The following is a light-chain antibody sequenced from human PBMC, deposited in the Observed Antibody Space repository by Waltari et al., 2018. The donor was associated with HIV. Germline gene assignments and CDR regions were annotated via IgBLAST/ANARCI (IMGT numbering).Light chain of an antibody. CDR3: QQRSDWPIT. V-gene: IGKV3-11*01. Sequence: EIVLTQSPATLSLSPGERATLSCRASQSVSSHLAWYQQKPGQAPRLPIVDASNRAPGIPARFSGSGSGTDFTLTISGLEPEDFAVYYCQQRSDWPITFGQGTRLEIK. J-gene: IGKJ5*01. CDR1: QSVSSH. CDR2: DAS.